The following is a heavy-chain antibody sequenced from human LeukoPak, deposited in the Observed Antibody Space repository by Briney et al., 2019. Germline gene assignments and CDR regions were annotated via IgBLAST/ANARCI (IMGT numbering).Heavy chain of an antibody. CDR3: AKGRLGATFDY. CDR1: GFAFSSYD. V-gene: IGHV3-13*04. Sequence: PGGSLRLSCAASGFAFSSYDMHWVRQATGKGLEWVSAIGTAGDTYYPGSVKGRFTISRENAKNSLCLQMNSLRAEDTAVYYCAKGRLGATFDYWGQGTLVTVSS. CDR2: IGTAGDT. D-gene: IGHD1-26*01. J-gene: IGHJ4*02.